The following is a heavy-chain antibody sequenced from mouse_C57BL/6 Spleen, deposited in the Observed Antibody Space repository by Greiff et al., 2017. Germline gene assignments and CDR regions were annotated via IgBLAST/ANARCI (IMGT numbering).Heavy chain of an antibody. CDR2: ISNFAYSI. CDR1: GFTFSDYG. Sequence: EVQLVESGGGLVQPGGSLKLSCAASGFTFSDYGMAWVRQAPRKGPEWVAFISNFAYSIYYADTVTGRFTISRENAKNTLYLEMSSLRSEDTAMYYCARQGTGGFAYWGQGTLVTVSA. V-gene: IGHV5-15*01. J-gene: IGHJ3*01. D-gene: IGHD4-1*01. CDR3: ARQGTGGFAY.